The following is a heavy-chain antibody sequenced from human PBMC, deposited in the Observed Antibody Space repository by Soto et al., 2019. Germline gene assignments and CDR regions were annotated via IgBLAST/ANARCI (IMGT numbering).Heavy chain of an antibody. CDR1: GGSISSSSYY. CDR3: ARHQTLPTHYYDSSGYYPGVGY. J-gene: IGHJ4*02. CDR2: IYYSGST. D-gene: IGHD3-22*01. V-gene: IGHV4-39*01. Sequence: SETLSLTCTVSGGSISSSSYYWGWIRQPPGKGLEWIGSIYYSGSTYYNPSLKSRVTISVDTSKNQFSLKLSSVTAADTAVYYCARHQTLPTHYYDSSGYYPGVGYWGQGTLVTVS.